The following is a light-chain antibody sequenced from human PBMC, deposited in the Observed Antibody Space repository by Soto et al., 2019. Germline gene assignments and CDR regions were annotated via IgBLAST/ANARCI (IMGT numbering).Light chain of an antibody. CDR3: SSYAGNNKYV. J-gene: IGLJ1*01. Sequence: QSVLTQPPSASGSPGQSVTISCTGTSSDVGGYDYVSWYQQHPGKAPQFITYGVNKRPAGVPDRFSGSKSGNTASLTVSGLQAEDEADYYCSSYAGNNKYVFGTGTKVTVL. CDR1: SSDVGGYDY. CDR2: GVN. V-gene: IGLV2-8*01.